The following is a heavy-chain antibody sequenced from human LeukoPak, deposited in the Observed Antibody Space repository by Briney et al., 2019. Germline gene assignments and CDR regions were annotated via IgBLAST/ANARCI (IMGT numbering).Heavy chain of an antibody. CDR1: GFTFDDYG. V-gene: IGHV3-20*01. J-gene: IGHJ3*02. Sequence: GGSLRLSCAASGFTFDDYGMSWVRQAPGKGLEWVSGINWNGGSTGYADSVKGRFTISRDNAKNSLYLQMNSLRAEDTALYHCARDQTVYGDYAADAFDIWGQGTMVTVSS. D-gene: IGHD4-17*01. CDR2: INWNGGST. CDR3: ARDQTVYGDYAADAFDI.